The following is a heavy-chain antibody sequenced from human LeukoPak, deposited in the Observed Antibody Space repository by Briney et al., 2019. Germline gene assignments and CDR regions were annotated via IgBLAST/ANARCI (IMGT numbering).Heavy chain of an antibody. V-gene: IGHV3-23*01. D-gene: IGHD2-21*02. CDR3: AREMVTAPRYFDY. Sequence: GGSLRLSCAASGFTFSSHEMSWVRQAPGKGLEWVAVVSRNGEATDYRGSVKGRLTISRDNSKNMVYLEMNSLRAEDTAIYYCAREMVTAPRYFDYWGQGTLVTVSS. CDR2: VSRNGEAT. J-gene: IGHJ4*02. CDR1: GFTFSSHE.